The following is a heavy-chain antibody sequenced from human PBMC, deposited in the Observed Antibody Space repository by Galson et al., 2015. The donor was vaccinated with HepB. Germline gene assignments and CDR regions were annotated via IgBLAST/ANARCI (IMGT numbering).Heavy chain of an antibody. CDR3: FRTGDLSGYSSN. CDR1: GFTFSGSV. J-gene: IGHJ4*02. Sequence: SLRLSCAASGFTFSGSVIHRVRPASGKGLKWVGRIRSKASNYATEYGASLKGRFTISRDDSRNTAYLHINGLKTEDTAVYYCFRTGDLSGYSSNWGRGTLVTVSS. V-gene: IGHV3-73*01. D-gene: IGHD6-13*01. CDR2: IRSKASNYAT.